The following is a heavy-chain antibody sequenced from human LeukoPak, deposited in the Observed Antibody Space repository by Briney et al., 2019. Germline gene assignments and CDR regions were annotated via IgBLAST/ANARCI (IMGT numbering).Heavy chain of an antibody. V-gene: IGHV3-33*08. CDR3: ARGLYCSGGSCYSGPAN. Sequence: PGGSLRLSCAASGFTFSDYAMHWVRQVPGKGLEWVAVLWHDGSNEYYADSVKGRFTISRDNSKNTLYLQMSSLRAEDTAVYYCARGLYCSGGSCYSGPANWGQGTLVTVSS. CDR2: LWHDGSNE. CDR1: GFTFSDYA. J-gene: IGHJ4*02. D-gene: IGHD2-15*01.